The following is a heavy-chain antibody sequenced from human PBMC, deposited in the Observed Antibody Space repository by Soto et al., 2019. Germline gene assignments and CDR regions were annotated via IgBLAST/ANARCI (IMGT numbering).Heavy chain of an antibody. Sequence: PGGSLRLSCAASGFTFSSYGMHWVRQAPGKGLEWVAVISYDGSNKYYADSVKGRFTISRDNSKNTLYLQMNSLRAEDTAVYYCAKVEPAAIYYYYGMDVWGQGTTVTVSS. CDR2: ISYDGSNK. D-gene: IGHD2-2*01. CDR1: GFTFSSYG. V-gene: IGHV3-30*18. J-gene: IGHJ6*02. CDR3: AKVEPAAIYYYYGMDV.